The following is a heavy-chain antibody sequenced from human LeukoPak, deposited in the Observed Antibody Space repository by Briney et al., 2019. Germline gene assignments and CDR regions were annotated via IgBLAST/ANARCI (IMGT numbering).Heavy chain of an antibody. Sequence: SQTLSLTCAVFGGSISSGGYSWSWIRQPPGKGLEWIGYIYHSGSTYYNPSLKSRVTISVDRSKNQFSLKLSSVTAADTAVYYCARAHDSSGYQPYFDYWGQGTLVTVSS. V-gene: IGHV4-30-2*01. D-gene: IGHD3-22*01. CDR2: IYHSGST. CDR3: ARAHDSSGYQPYFDY. CDR1: GGSISSGGYS. J-gene: IGHJ4*02.